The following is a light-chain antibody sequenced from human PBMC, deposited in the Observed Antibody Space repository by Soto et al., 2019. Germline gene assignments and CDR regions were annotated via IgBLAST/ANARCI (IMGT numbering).Light chain of an antibody. CDR3: QQYYSNRPT. V-gene: IGKV4-1*01. Sequence: DIVMTQSPDSLAVSLGERATINCKSSQSVLYSSNNKNYLAWYQQKPGQPPKLLIYRASTQESGVPDRFSGSGSGTDFTLTISSLQAEDVAVYYCQQYYSNRPTFGQGTKVEIK. CDR2: RAS. CDR1: QSVLYSSNNKNY. J-gene: IGKJ1*01.